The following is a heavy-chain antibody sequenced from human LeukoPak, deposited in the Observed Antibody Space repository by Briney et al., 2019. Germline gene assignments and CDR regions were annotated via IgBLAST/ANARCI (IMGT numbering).Heavy chain of an antibody. CDR2: IIPIFGTA. D-gene: IGHD6-19*01. CDR3: ASAGYSSGINWWNWFDP. J-gene: IGHJ5*02. V-gene: IGHV1-69*13. Sequence: SVKVSCKASGGTFSSYAISWVRQAPGQGLEWMGGIIPIFGTANYAQKFQGRVTITADESTSTAYMELSSLRTEDTAVYYCASAGYSSGINWWNWFDPWGQGTLVTVSS. CDR1: GGTFSSYA.